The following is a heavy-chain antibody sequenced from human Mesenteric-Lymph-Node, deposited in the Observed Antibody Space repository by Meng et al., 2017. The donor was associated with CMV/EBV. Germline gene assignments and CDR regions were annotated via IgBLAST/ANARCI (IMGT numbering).Heavy chain of an antibody. V-gene: IGHV3-21*01. D-gene: IGHD1-26*01. CDR1: GFTFSSYS. CDR2: ISSSSSYI. CDR3: ARDRWVGATRSVGYYYYGMDV. Sequence: GGSLRLSCAASGFTFSSYSMNWVRQAPGKGLEWVSSISSSSSYIYYADSVKGRFTISRDNAKNSLYLQMNSLRAEDTAVYYCARDRWVGATRSVGYYYYGMDVWGQGTTVTVSS. J-gene: IGHJ6*02.